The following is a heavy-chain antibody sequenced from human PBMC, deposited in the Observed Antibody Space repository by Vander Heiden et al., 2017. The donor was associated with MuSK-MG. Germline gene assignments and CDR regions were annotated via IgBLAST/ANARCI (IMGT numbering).Heavy chain of an antibody. V-gene: IGHV4-59*01. CDR1: GGSISSYY. D-gene: IGHD3-9*01. Sequence: QVQLQESGPGLVKPSETLSLTCTVSGGSISSYYWSWIRQPPGKGLEWIGYIYYSGSTNYNPSLESRVTISVDTSKNQFSLKLSSVTAADTAVYYCARGHDILTGYYTYDYWGQGTLVTLSS. CDR2: IYYSGST. J-gene: IGHJ4*02. CDR3: ARGHDILTGYYTYDY.